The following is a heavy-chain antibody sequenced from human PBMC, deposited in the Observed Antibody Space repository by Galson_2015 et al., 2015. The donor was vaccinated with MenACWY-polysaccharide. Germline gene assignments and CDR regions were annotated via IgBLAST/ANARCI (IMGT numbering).Heavy chain of an antibody. Sequence: ETLSLTCTVSGGSVSSGSSYWSWIRQPPGKGLEWIGHIYYSGSTTYNPSLKSRVAISVDTSKDQFSLKLNSVTAADTAAYYCARGYSTSWYCYFDLWGRGTLVTVSS. V-gene: IGHV4-61*01. CDR2: IYYSGST. CDR3: ARGYSTSWYCYFDL. CDR1: GGSVSSGSSY. J-gene: IGHJ2*01. D-gene: IGHD6-13*01.